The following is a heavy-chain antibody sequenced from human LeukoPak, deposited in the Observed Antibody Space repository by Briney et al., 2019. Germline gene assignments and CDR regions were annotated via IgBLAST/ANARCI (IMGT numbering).Heavy chain of an antibody. V-gene: IGHV3-23*01. Sequence: GGSLRLSCAASGFTFSSYSMGWVRQAPGKGLEWVSAISGDSGSTYYADSVKGRFTISRDNSKNTLYLQMNSLRAEDTAVYYCVSRSCSSTNRPWGHWGQGALVTVPS. CDR2: ISGDSGST. D-gene: IGHD2-2*01. CDR3: VSRSCSSTNRPWGH. CDR1: GFTFSSYS. J-gene: IGHJ4*02.